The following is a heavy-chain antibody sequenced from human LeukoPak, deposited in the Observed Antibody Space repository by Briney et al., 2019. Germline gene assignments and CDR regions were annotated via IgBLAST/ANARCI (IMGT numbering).Heavy chain of an antibody. CDR3: ARQLTMIRGYGMDV. Sequence: NHGESLKISCKGSGYSFTSYWIVWVRQMPGKGLEWMGFINPGNSDTRYSPSFQGQVTISADKSISTAYLQWSSLKASDTAMYYCARQLTMIRGYGMDVWGQGTTVTASS. J-gene: IGHJ6*02. CDR1: GYSFTSYW. D-gene: IGHD3-10*01. V-gene: IGHV5-51*01. CDR2: INPGNSDT.